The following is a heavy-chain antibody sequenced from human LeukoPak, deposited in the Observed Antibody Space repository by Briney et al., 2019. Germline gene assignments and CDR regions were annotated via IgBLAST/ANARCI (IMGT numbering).Heavy chain of an antibody. V-gene: IGHV4-59*08. J-gene: IGHJ4*02. CDR1: GGSISNYF. Sequence: KPSETLSLTCTVSGGSISNYFWTWVRQPPGKGLEWIGYIYYSGSTNYNPSLKSRVTISVDTSKNQFSLKLSSVTAADTAVYYCARTYCRGGSCHFDYWGQGTLVTVSS. D-gene: IGHD2-15*01. CDR2: IYYSGST. CDR3: ARTYCRGGSCHFDY.